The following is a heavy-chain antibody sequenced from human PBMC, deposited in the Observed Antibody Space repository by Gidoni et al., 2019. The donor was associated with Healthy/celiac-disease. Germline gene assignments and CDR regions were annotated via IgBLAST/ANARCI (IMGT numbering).Heavy chain of an antibody. CDR3: ARGGKNSDVYCSSHGAFDY. D-gene: IGHD6-13*01. J-gene: IGHJ4*01. Sequence: QVQLLESGVGLVQPRRSLRLSCAASGFTFSSYSMHWVRQAPGKGLEWVAVIWYDGSNKYYADSVKGRFTISRDNSKNTLYLQMNRLRGEDTDVYDCARGGKNSDVYCSSHGAFDYWGQGTLVTVSS. CDR1: GFTFSSYS. V-gene: IGHV3-33*01. CDR2: IWYDGSNK.